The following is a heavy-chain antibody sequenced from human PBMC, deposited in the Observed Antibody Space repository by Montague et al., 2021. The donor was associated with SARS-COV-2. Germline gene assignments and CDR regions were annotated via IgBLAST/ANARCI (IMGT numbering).Heavy chain of an antibody. V-gene: IGHV3-21*01. Sequence: SRRLSCAASGFTFSSFSMNWVRQAPGKGLEWVAIIGSGSSYIYYADSAKGRFTISRDNAKNSPYLQMNSLRAEDTAIYYCARGGTKQQRMDYFDYWGQGTLVTVSA. D-gene: IGHD6-25*01. CDR2: IGSGSSYI. J-gene: IGHJ4*02. CDR1: GFTFSSFS. CDR3: ARGGTKQQRMDYFDY.